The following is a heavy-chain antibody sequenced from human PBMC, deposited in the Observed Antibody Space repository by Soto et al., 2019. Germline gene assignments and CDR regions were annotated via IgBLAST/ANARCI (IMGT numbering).Heavy chain of an antibody. CDR2: IKSQTAGGTT. CDR3: TTDLPPGGYDYSNPISTSYNYYYYYYMDV. Sequence: PGGSLRLPCAASGFTSSNAWMSWVRQAQGKGLEWVGRIKSQTAGGTTDYAAPVKGRFTIARDDSKNTLYLQMNSLKTEDTAVYYCTTDLPPGGYDYSNPISTSYNYYYYYYMDVWGKGTTVTVSS. D-gene: IGHD4-4*01. CDR1: GFTSSNAW. J-gene: IGHJ6*03. V-gene: IGHV3-15*01.